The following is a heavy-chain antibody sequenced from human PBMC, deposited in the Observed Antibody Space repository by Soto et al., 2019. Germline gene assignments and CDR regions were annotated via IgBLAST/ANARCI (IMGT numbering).Heavy chain of an antibody. D-gene: IGHD6-19*01. CDR2: IYYSGST. J-gene: IGHJ4*02. V-gene: IGHV4-59*01. Sequence: PSETLSLTCTVSGGSISSYYWSWIRQPPGKGLEWIGYIYYSGSTNYNPSLKSRVTISVDTSKNQFSLKLSSVAAADTAVYYCARLNRYSSGWYDIFDYWGQGTLVTVSS. CDR3: ARLNRYSSGWYDIFDY. CDR1: GGSISSYY.